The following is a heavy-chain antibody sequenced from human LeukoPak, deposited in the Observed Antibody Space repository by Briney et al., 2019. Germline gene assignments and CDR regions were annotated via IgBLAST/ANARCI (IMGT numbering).Heavy chain of an antibody. J-gene: IGHJ6*02. D-gene: IGHD3-10*01. CDR3: ARDLAGSGYYYYGMDV. CDR1: GVTFSSYA. Sequence: PGRSLRLSCAASGVTFSSYALHWVRLAPGTGLERVAVISYDGSNKYYADSVKGRLTISRDNSTNTLYLQMNSLRAEDTAVYYCARDLAGSGYYYYGMDVWGQGTTVTVSS. CDR2: ISYDGSNK. V-gene: IGHV3-30-3*01.